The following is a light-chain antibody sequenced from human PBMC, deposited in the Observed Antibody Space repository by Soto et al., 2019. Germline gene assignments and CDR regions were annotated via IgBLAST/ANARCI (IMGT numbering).Light chain of an antibody. CDR2: DVT. Sequence: QSALTQPASVSGSPGQSITISCTGTSNDVGLYNYVSWYQRHPGKAPKLMIYDVTHRPSGVSNRFSGSKSGNTASLTISGLQAEDEADYFCSSLTLSGTDVVGTGTKVTVL. V-gene: IGLV2-14*01. CDR3: SSLTLSGTDV. CDR1: SNDVGLYNY. J-gene: IGLJ1*01.